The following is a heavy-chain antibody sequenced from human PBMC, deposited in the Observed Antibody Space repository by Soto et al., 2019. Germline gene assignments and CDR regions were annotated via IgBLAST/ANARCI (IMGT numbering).Heavy chain of an antibody. V-gene: IGHV3-23*01. CDR2: ISGSSGST. Sequence: GGSLRLSCAASGFTFSSYAMSWVRQAPGKGLEWVSAISGSSGSTYYADSVKGRFTISRDNSKNTLYLQMNSLRAEDTAVYYCAKPESGIAVAGKGIDYWGQGTLVTVSS. CDR3: AKPESGIAVAGKGIDY. D-gene: IGHD6-19*01. J-gene: IGHJ4*02. CDR1: GFTFSSYA.